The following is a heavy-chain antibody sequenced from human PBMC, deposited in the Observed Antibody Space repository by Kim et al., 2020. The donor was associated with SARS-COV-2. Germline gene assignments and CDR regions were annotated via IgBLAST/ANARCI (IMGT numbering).Heavy chain of an antibody. CDR3: AKVSHYYGSGSYLNWFDT. D-gene: IGHD3-10*01. Sequence: GGSLRLSCAASGFTFSSYAMSWVRQAPGKGLEWVSAISGSGGSTYYADSVKGRFTIFRDNSKNTLYLQMNSLRAEDTAVYYCAKVSHYYGSGSYLNWFDTCGQPTPVTVSS. CDR1: GFTFSSYA. CDR2: ISGSGGST. V-gene: IGHV3-23*01. J-gene: IGHJ5*02.